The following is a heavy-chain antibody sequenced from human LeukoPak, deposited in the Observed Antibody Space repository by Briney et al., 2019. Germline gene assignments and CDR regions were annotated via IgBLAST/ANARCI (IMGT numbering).Heavy chain of an antibody. Sequence: NTSETLSLTCTVSGGSISSYYWSWIRQPPGKGLEWIGYIYYSGSTNYNPSLKSRVTISVDTSKNQFSLKLSSVTAADTAVYYCASNYYGSGSYSPPLDYWGQGTLVTVSS. V-gene: IGHV4-59*01. D-gene: IGHD3-10*01. CDR2: IYYSGST. CDR1: GGSISSYY. J-gene: IGHJ4*02. CDR3: ASNYYGSGSYSPPLDY.